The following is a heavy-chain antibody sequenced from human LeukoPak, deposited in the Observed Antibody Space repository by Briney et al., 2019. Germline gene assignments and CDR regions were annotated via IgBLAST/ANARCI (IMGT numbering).Heavy chain of an antibody. J-gene: IGHJ6*03. V-gene: IGHV4-59*08. CDR3: ARLSVVPAAMQFYYYYHMDV. Sequence: SETLSLTCTVSGDSMSTYFWTWIRQPPGKGLEWIGYVYYSGSTNFNPSLKSRVTISVDTSKNQFSLKLSSVTAADTAVYYCARLSVVPAAMQFYYYYHMDVWGKGTTVTVSS. CDR1: GDSMSTYF. D-gene: IGHD2-2*01. CDR2: VYYSGST.